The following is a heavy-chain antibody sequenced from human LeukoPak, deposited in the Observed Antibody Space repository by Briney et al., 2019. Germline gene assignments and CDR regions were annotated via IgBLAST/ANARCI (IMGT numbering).Heavy chain of an antibody. Sequence: ASVKVSCKASGYTFTSYYMHWVRQAPGQGLEWMRIINPSGGSTSYAQKFQGRVTMTRDMSTSTVYMELSSLRSEDTAVYYCARQNWDRGWFDPWGQGTLVTVSS. V-gene: IGHV1-46*01. J-gene: IGHJ5*02. CDR3: ARQNWDRGWFDP. CDR2: INPSGGST. D-gene: IGHD7-27*01. CDR1: GYTFTSYY.